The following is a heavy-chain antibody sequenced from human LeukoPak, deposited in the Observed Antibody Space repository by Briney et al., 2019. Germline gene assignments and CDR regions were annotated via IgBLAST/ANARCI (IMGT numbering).Heavy chain of an antibody. J-gene: IGHJ4*02. CDR2: ISGSGGST. D-gene: IGHD3-22*01. CDR3: AKDGDYYDSSGYYV. CDR1: GFTFSSYS. V-gene: IGHV3-23*01. Sequence: GGSLRLSCAASGFTFSSYSMSWVRQAPGEGLEWVSAISGSGGSTYYAGSVKGRFTVSRDNSKNTLYLQMNSLRAEDAAVYYCAKDGDYYDSSGYYVWGQGTLVTVSS.